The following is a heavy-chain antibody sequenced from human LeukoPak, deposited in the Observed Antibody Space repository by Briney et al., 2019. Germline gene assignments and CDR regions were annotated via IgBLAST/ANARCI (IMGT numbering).Heavy chain of an antibody. CDR3: ARAGGSYYSQLAFDI. D-gene: IGHD1-26*01. V-gene: IGHV1-18*01. J-gene: IGHJ3*02. CDR1: GYTFTIYG. CDR2: ISAYNGNT. Sequence: ASVKVSCKASGYTFTIYGISWVRQAPGQGLEWMGWISAYNGNTNYAQKLQGRVTMTTDTSTSTAYMELRSLRSDDTAVYYCARAGGSYYSQLAFDIWGQGTMVTVSS.